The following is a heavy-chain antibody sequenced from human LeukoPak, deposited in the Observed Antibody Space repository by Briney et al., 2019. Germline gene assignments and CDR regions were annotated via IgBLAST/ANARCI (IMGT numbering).Heavy chain of an antibody. CDR1: GYTFTDYY. CDR3: AVAPGDY. Sequence: ASVKVSCKASGYTFTDYYIHWVRQAPGQGLEWMGWINPNSDYTFYAQRFQGRVTLTRDTSISTVYMELTTLTSDDTALYYCAVAPGDYWGQGTLVSVSA. CDR2: INPNSDYT. V-gene: IGHV1-2*02. D-gene: IGHD2-21*01. J-gene: IGHJ4*02.